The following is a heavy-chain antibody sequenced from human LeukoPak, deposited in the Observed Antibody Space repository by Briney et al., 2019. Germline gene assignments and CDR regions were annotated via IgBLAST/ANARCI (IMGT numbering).Heavy chain of an antibody. Sequence: ASVKVSCKPSGYTFTDYYLHWVRQAPGQGLQWLGWINPNTGGTNYAQKFQGRVTMTSDTSISTAYMELSRLRSDDTAVYYCARDPRRITIFGVPWGQGTLVTVSS. V-gene: IGHV1-2*02. J-gene: IGHJ5*02. D-gene: IGHD3-3*01. CDR1: GYTFTDYY. CDR3: ARDPRRITIFGVP. CDR2: INPNTGGT.